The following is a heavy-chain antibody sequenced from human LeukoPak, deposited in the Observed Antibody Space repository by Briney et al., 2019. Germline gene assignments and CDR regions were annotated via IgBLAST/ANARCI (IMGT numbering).Heavy chain of an antibody. J-gene: IGHJ5*02. CDR2: TYYRSKWYN. Sequence: SQTLSLTCAISGDSVSSNSAAWNWIRQSPSRGLEWLGRTYYRSKWYNDYAVSVKSRITINPDTSKNQFSLQLNSVTPEDTAVYYCARDLEQLVPSRPNWFDPWGQGTLVTVSS. V-gene: IGHV6-1*01. CDR1: GDSVSSNSAA. CDR3: ARDLEQLVPSRPNWFDP. D-gene: IGHD6-13*01.